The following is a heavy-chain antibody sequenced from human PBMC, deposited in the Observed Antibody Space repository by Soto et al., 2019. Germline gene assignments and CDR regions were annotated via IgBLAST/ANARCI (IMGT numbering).Heavy chain of an antibody. D-gene: IGHD3-22*01. V-gene: IGHV3-30-3*01. CDR1: GFTFSTYA. J-gene: IGHJ6*02. CDR3: ARPVVAFYYYGMDV. Sequence: QVQLEESGGGVVQPGTSLRLSCVASGFTFSTYAMEWVRQAPGKGLDWVAVISYDGCEKYYADSVQGRFTISRDNYRNTLSLQMNSLRPEDTAVYFCARPVVAFYYYGMDVWGHGTTVTVSS. CDR2: ISYDGCEK.